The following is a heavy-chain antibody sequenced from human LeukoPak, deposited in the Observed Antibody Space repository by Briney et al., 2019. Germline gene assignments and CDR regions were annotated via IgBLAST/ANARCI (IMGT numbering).Heavy chain of an antibody. CDR1: GFTFSSYW. V-gene: IGHV3-7*01. CDR2: IKQDGSEE. J-gene: IGHJ6*03. D-gene: IGHD3-10*01. Sequence: PGGSLRLSCAASGFTFSSYWMSWVRQAPGKGLEWVANIKQDGSEENFVDSVKGRFTISRDNAKNSLYLQMNSLRAEDTAVYYCARVVSTVYYYMDVWGKGTTVTVSS. CDR3: ARVVSTVYYYMDV.